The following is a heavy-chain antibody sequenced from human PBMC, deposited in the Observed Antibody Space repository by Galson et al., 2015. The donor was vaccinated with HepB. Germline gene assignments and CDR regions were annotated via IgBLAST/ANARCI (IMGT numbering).Heavy chain of an antibody. CDR2: ISWNNGNI. D-gene: IGHD3-10*01. V-gene: IGHV3-9*01. J-gene: IGHJ4*02. CDR1: GFTFDDYA. CDR3: TKGPYGSGSYYFFDY. Sequence: SLRLSCAASGFTFDDYAMHWVRQAPGKGLEWVSGISWNNGNIAYADSVKGRFTISRDNAKNSLYLQMNSLRAEDTALYYCTKGPYGSGSYYFFDYWGQGTLVTVSS.